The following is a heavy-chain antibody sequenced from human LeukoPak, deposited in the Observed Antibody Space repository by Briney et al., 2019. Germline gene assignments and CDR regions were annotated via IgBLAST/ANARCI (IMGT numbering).Heavy chain of an antibody. V-gene: IGHV1-46*01. CDR1: GYTFTSYY. CDR2: INPSGGST. D-gene: IGHD7-27*01. J-gene: IGHJ2*01. CDR3: ARESQRLGNWYFDL. Sequence: ASVKVSCKASGYTFTSYYMHWVRQGPGHGLDLIGIINPSGGSTSYAQKFQGRVTMTRDTSTSTVYMELSSLRSEDTAVYYCARESQRLGNWYFDLWDRGTLVTVSS.